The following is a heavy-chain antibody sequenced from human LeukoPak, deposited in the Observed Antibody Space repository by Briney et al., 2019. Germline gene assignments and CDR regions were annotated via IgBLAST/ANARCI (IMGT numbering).Heavy chain of an antibody. J-gene: IGHJ3*01. CDR1: GYTFTGHY. D-gene: IGHD3-10*01. V-gene: IGHV1-2*02. CDR2: INPNRGDT. CDR3: AGGYYYGSGNDAFDA. Sequence: GASVKVSCKASGYTFTGHYMHWVRQAPGQGLEWMGWINPNRGDTNYAQKFQGRVTMTGDTSINTAYMELSRLKSDDTAIYYCAGGYYYGSGNDAFDAWGQGTMVIVSS.